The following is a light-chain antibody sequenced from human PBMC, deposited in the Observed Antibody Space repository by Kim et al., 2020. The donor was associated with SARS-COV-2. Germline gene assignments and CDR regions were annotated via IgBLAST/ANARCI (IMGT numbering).Light chain of an antibody. J-gene: IGKJ2*03. Sequence: LSPGERATLSCRASQSVSSSYLAGYQQKPGQAPRLLICGASSRATGIPDRFSGSGSGTDFTLTISRLEPEDFAVYYCQQYGSSPYSFGQGTKLEIK. CDR1: QSVSSSY. CDR3: QQYGSSPYS. V-gene: IGKV3-20*01. CDR2: GAS.